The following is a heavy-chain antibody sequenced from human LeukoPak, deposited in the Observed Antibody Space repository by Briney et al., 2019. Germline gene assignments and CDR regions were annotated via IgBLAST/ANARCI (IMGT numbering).Heavy chain of an antibody. Sequence: PGGSLRLSCAASGFTFSSYWMSWVRQAPGKGLEWVANIKQDGSEKYYVDSVKGRFTISRDNAKNSLYLQMNSLGAEDTAVYYCASFYCSSTSCPFDYWGQGTLFTVSS. CDR2: IKQDGSEK. D-gene: IGHD2-2*01. J-gene: IGHJ4*02. CDR3: ASFYCSSTSCPFDY. CDR1: GFTFSSYW. V-gene: IGHV3-7*01.